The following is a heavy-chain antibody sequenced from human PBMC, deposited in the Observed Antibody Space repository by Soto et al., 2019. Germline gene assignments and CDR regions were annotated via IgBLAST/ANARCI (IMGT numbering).Heavy chain of an antibody. D-gene: IGHD2-2*01. V-gene: IGHV1-2*02. J-gene: IGHJ6*02. CDR3: AKDHNIVVVPGATGGMDV. Sequence: ASVKVSWKGSGYTFTDYYMHGVRQAPGQGLEWMGWINPNSGGTNYAQKFQGRVTMTRVTSISTAYMELSSLRSDDTALYYCAKDHNIVVVPGATGGMDVWGQGTTVTVSS. CDR1: GYTFTDYY. CDR2: INPNSGGT.